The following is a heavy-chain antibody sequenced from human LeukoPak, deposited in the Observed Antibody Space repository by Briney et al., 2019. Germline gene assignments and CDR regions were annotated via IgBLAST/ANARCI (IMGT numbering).Heavy chain of an antibody. D-gene: IGHD2-8*01. CDR2: IYYSGSS. CDR3: ARGQNGVNDPQN. J-gene: IGHJ4*02. Sequence: SETLSLTCTVSGVSINTYYWSWSRQPPGNGLEWIGYIYYSGSSNYNPSLKSRVTMSVDTSKNQFSLKLSSVTAADTAVYYCARGQNGVNDPQNWGQGTLVTVSS. V-gene: IGHV4-59*01. CDR1: GVSINTYY.